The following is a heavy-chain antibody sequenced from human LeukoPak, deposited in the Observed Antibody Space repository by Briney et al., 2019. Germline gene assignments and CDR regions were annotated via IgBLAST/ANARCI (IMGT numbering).Heavy chain of an antibody. CDR2: IYYSGTT. D-gene: IGHD3-22*01. CDR1: GGSMSSSTYY. V-gene: IGHV4-39*01. J-gene: IGHJ2*01. Sequence: SETLSLTCTVSGGSMSSSTYYWGWIRQPPGKGLEWIGSIYYSGTTYYNPSLKSRVTISLDTSKNQFSLQLSSVTAADTAVYYCAKLVDDSGYYFNWYFDLWGRGTLVTVSS. CDR3: AKLVDDSGYYFNWYFDL.